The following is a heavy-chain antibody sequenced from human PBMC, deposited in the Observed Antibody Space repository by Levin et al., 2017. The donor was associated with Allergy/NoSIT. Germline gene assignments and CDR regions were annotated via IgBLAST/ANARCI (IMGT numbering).Heavy chain of an antibody. V-gene: IGHV3-48*01. D-gene: IGHD5-18*01. CDR1: GFTFSSYS. CDR2: ISSSSSTI. J-gene: IGHJ4*02. CDR3: AREGGRGYSYGYVSY. Sequence: GESLKISCAASGFTFSSYSMNWVRQAPGKGLEWVSYISSSSSTIYYADSVKGRFTISRDNAKNSLYLQMNSLRAEDTAVYYCAREGGRGYSYGYVSYWGQGTLVTVSS.